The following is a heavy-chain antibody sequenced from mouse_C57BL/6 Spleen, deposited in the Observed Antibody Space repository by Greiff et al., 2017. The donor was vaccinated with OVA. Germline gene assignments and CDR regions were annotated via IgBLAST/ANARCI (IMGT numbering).Heavy chain of an antibody. CDR2: ISSGSSTI. Sequence: EVPLVESGGGLVKPGGSLKLSCAASGFTFSDYGMHWVRQAPEKGLEWVAYISSGSSTIYSADTVKGRFTISRDNAKNTLFLQMTSLRSEDTAMYYCARSGRGFAYWGQGTPVTVSA. J-gene: IGHJ3*01. V-gene: IGHV5-17*01. CDR1: GFTFSDYG. CDR3: ARSGRGFAY. D-gene: IGHD1-1*01.